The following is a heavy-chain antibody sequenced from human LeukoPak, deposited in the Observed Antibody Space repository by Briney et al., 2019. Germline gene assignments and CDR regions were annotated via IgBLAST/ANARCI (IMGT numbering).Heavy chain of an antibody. Sequence: GASVKVSCKASGYTFTSYGIRWVRQAPGQGLEWLGWISAYNGNTNYAQKLQGRVTMTTDTSTSTAYMELRSLRSDDTAVYYCARDSPFVVVVADTVDYWGQGTLVTVSS. D-gene: IGHD2-15*01. V-gene: IGHV1-18*01. CDR2: ISAYNGNT. CDR1: GYTFTSYG. J-gene: IGHJ4*02. CDR3: ARDSPFVVVVADTVDY.